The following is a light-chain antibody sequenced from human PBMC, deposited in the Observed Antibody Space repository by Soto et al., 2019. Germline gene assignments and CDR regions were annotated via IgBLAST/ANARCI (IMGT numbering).Light chain of an antibody. V-gene: IGKV3-20*01. CDR2: SAS. CDR1: QSVRGTS. J-gene: IGKJ3*01. CDR3: QQYGALPVT. Sequence: EVVLTQSPGTLSLSPGEGATLSCRASQSVRGTSLAWYQQKPGQAPMLLIYSASSRDTGIPDRFSGSGSGTDFTLTISRLEPEDFAVYYCQQYGALPVTFGPGITVDIK.